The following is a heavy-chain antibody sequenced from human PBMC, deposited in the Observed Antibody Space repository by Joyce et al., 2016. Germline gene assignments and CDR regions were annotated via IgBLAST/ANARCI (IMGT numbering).Heavy chain of an antibody. V-gene: IGHV3-7*03. CDR1: GFTFSRNW. Sequence: EVQLVESGGGLVQPGGSLRLSCVDSGFTFSRNWRTWVRQAPGKGLEWVANIKPDGRETYYVDSVKGRITISRDNAKKSLYLQMNSLRVDDTAVYYCAREWTGNYGQLDSWGQGTLVTVSS. D-gene: IGHD1-7*01. J-gene: IGHJ4*02. CDR2: IKPDGRET. CDR3: AREWTGNYGQLDS.